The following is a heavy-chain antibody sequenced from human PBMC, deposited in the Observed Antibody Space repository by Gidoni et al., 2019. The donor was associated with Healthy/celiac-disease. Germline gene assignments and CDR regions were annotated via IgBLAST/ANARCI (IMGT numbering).Heavy chain of an antibody. D-gene: IGHD2-2*01. CDR3: ARDLPGYQPLIY. Sequence: QVQLQQWGAGLLKPSETLSLTCAVYGGSFSGYYWSWIRQPPGKGLEWIGEINHSGSTNYNPSLKSRVTISVDTSKNQFSLKLSSVTAADTAVYYCARDLPGYQPLIYWGQGTLVTVSS. CDR1: GGSFSGYY. CDR2: INHSGST. V-gene: IGHV4-34*01. J-gene: IGHJ4*02.